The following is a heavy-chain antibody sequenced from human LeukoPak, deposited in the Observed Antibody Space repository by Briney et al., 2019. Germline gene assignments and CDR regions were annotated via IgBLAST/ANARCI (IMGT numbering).Heavy chain of an antibody. CDR1: SRSISIYY. V-gene: IGHV4-4*07. CDR2: IYTSGST. CDR3: ARESTVAGTARYLDS. Sequence: SETQSLTCTVSSRSISIYYWTCVRQPAGKGLEWIGRIYTSGSTNYSPSLKSRVTMSVDTSKNEFSLKLNSVTAADTAVYYCARESTVAGTARYLDSWGQGTLVTVSS. D-gene: IGHD6-13*01. J-gene: IGHJ4*02.